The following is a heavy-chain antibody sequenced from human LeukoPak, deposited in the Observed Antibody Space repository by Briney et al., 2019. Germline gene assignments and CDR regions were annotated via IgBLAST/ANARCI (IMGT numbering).Heavy chain of an antibody. CDR2: INPNSGGT. J-gene: IGHJ5*02. D-gene: IGHD3-3*01. CDR3: ARDTISWFDP. Sequence: ASVKVSCKASGYTFTGYYMHWVRQAPGQGLEWMGWINPNSGGTNYAQKFQGRVTMTRDTSISIAYMELSRLRSDDMAVYYCARDTISWFDPWGQGTLVTVSS. CDR1: GYTFTGYY. V-gene: IGHV1-2*02.